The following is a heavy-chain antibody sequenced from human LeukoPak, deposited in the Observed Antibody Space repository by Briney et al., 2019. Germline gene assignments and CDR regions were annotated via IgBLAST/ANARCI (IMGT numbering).Heavy chain of an antibody. Sequence: PPETLSLTCTVSGGSISSSSYFWGWIRQPPGKGLEWIGSIFYSGSTYYNPSLNSRVTISIDTSKNQFSLRLSSVTAADTAVYYCARQMNTVTAGYWGQGTLVTVSS. J-gene: IGHJ4*02. V-gene: IGHV4-39*01. CDR3: ARQMNTVTAGY. CDR1: GGSISSSSYF. CDR2: IFYSGST. D-gene: IGHD4-17*01.